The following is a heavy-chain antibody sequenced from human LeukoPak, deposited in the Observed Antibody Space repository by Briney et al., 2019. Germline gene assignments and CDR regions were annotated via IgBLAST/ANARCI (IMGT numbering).Heavy chain of an antibody. CDR1: GGSISSSSYY. J-gene: IGHJ4*02. D-gene: IGHD3-3*01. Sequence: SETLSLTCTVSGGSISSSSYYWGWIRQPPGKGLEWIGSIYYSGSTYYNPSLKSRVTISVDTSKNQFSLKLSSVTAADTAVYYCARLSGAIFGVVITLYYFDYWGQATLVTVSS. CDR3: ARLSGAIFGVVITLYYFDY. CDR2: IYYSGST. V-gene: IGHV4-39*01.